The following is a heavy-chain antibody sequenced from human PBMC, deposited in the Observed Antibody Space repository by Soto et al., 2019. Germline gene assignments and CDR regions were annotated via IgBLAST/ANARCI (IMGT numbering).Heavy chain of an antibody. CDR3: AKDRSYTAMATDFDY. J-gene: IGHJ4*02. D-gene: IGHD5-18*01. V-gene: IGHV3-23*01. Sequence: GGSLRLSCAASGFTFSSYAMSWVRQAPGKGLEWVSAISGSGGSTYYADSVKGRFTISRDNSKNTPYLQMNSLRAEDTAVYYCAKDRSYTAMATDFDYWGQGTLVTVSS. CDR2: ISGSGGST. CDR1: GFTFSSYA.